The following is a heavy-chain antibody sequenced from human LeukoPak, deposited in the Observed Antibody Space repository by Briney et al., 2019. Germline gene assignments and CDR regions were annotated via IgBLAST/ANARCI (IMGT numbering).Heavy chain of an antibody. Sequence: SGGSLRLSCEASGFTFSSYSMNWVRKAPGKGLEWISYISTSTTTTYYANSVKGRFTISRDNAKNTLYLQMNSLRAEDTAVYYCARGGVYSSSAPDYWGQGTLVTVSS. J-gene: IGHJ4*02. V-gene: IGHV3-48*04. D-gene: IGHD6-6*01. CDR2: ISTSTTTT. CDR1: GFTFSSYS. CDR3: ARGGVYSSSAPDY.